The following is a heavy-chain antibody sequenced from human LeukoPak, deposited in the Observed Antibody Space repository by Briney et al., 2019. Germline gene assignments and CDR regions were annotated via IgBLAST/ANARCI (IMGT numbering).Heavy chain of an antibody. CDR1: GGSISSYY. J-gene: IGHJ4*02. CDR3: ARVPGLPLPAAFDY. V-gene: IGHV4-59*08. Sequence: PSETLSLTCTVSGGSISSYYWSWIRQPPGKGLEWIGYIYYSGSTNYNPSLKSRVTISVDTSKNQFSLKLSSVTAADTAVYYCARVPGLPLPAAFDYWGQGTLVTVSS. CDR2: IYYSGST. D-gene: IGHD2-2*01.